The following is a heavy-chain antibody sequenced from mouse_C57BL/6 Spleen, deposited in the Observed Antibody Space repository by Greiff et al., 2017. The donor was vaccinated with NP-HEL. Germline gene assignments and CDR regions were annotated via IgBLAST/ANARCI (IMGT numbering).Heavy chain of an antibody. V-gene: IGHV1-5*01. J-gene: IGHJ3*01. D-gene: IGHD2-5*01. CDR3: TTYDSNYVRFAY. CDR1: GYTFTSYW. Sequence: EVQLQQSGTVLARPGASVKMSCKTSGYTFTSYWMHWVKQRPGQGLEWIGDIYPGNSDTSYNQKFKGKAKLTAVTSASTAYMELSSLTNEDSAVYYCTTYDSNYVRFAYWGQGTLVTVSA. CDR2: IYPGNSDT.